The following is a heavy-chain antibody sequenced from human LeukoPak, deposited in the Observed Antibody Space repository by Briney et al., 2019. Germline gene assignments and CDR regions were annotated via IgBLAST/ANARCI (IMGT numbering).Heavy chain of an antibody. CDR3: ARDSTMIVVVDDAFDI. CDR1: GFTFSSYS. CDR2: IKQDGSEK. D-gene: IGHD3-22*01. J-gene: IGHJ3*02. Sequence: PGGSLRLSCAASGFTFSSYSMNWVRQAPGKGLEWVANIKQDGSEKYYVDSVKGRFTISRDNAKNSLYLQMNSLRAEDTAVYYCARDSTMIVVVDDAFDIWGQGTMVTVSS. V-gene: IGHV3-7*01.